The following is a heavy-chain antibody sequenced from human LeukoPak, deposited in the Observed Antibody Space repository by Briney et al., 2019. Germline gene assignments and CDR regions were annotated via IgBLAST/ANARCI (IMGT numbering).Heavy chain of an antibody. CDR1: GFTFSTYR. J-gene: IGHJ4*02. Sequence: PGGSLRLSCAASGFTFSTYRMTWVRQAPGKGLEWLSYIGSSGDTVYYADSVKGRFTISRDNAKNSLYLQMNSLRAEDTAVYYCAREYFDTLNSGLFDYWGQGTLVTVSS. CDR2: IGSSGDTV. D-gene: IGHD3-9*01. CDR3: AREYFDTLNSGLFDY. V-gene: IGHV3-48*04.